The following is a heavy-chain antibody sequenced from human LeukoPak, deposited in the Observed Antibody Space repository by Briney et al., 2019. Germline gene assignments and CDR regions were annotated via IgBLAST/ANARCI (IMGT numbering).Heavy chain of an antibody. Sequence: PGGSLRLSCAASGFPFRNYAMSWFRQPPGKGLEWISSTSNSGVSSHYADSVKGRFSISRDNSKNTLYLQMNSLRAEDTAVYYCAKNGGTYYSDSGTYYEDWGQGTLVTVSS. D-gene: IGHD3-10*01. CDR1: GFPFRNYA. V-gene: IGHV3-23*01. CDR3: AKNGGTYYSDSGTYYED. J-gene: IGHJ4*02. CDR2: TSNSGVSS.